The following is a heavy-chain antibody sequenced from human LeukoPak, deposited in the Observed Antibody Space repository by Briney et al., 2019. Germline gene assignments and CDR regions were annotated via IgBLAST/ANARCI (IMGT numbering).Heavy chain of an antibody. CDR1: GFTFSSYS. J-gene: IGHJ4*02. Sequence: GGSLRLSCAASGFTFSSYSMNWVRQAPGKWLEWVAFIRYDGSNKYYADSVKGRFTISRDNSKSTLYLQMSSLRGEDTAVYYCVASGSYHIPSFDYWGQGTLVTVSS. CDR2: IRYDGSNK. CDR3: VASGSYHIPSFDY. D-gene: IGHD1-26*01. V-gene: IGHV3-30*02.